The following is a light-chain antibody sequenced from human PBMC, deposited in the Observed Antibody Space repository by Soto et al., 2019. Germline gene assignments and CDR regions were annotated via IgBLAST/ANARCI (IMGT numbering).Light chain of an antibody. J-gene: IGKJ2*01. CDR1: QSVSISY. V-gene: IGKV3-20*01. Sequence: EIVWTQSPGTLSLSPGERATLSCRASQSVSISYLAWYQQKPGQAPRLLIYGASIRATGIPDRFRGSGSGTDLTLTISRPEPEHFAGYYCEQYFSSSLYTFGQGTKLAIK. CDR2: GAS. CDR3: EQYFSSSLYT.